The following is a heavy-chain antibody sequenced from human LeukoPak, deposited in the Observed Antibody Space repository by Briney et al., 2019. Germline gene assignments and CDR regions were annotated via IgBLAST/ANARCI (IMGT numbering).Heavy chain of an antibody. J-gene: IGHJ3*02. CDR1: GGSVSSRDYS. CDR2: IDYSGST. Sequence: PLETLSLTCTVSGGSVSSRDYSWSWIRQPPGKGLEWIGYIDYSGSTYYNPSLKSRVTISVDTSKNQFSLKLTSVTAADTAVYFCARACGGDCYFAFDIWGQGTMVTVSS. CDR3: ARACGGDCYFAFDI. D-gene: IGHD2-21*01. V-gene: IGHV4-30-4*08.